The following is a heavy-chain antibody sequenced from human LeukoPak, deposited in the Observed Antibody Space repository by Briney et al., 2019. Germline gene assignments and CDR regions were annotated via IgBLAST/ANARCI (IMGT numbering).Heavy chain of an antibody. V-gene: IGHV3-23*01. CDR3: AKKGYAGSGTYSYYFDY. CDR2: VSTGGAAT. Sequence: PGGSLKPSCVASGFSFNTYWMSWVRQAPGKGLEWVSTVSTGGAATYYADSVKGRFTISRDNSENTLYLQMNSLRAEDTAVYYCAKKGYAGSGTYSYYFDYWGQGTLVTVSS. CDR1: GFSFNTYW. D-gene: IGHD3-10*01. J-gene: IGHJ4*02.